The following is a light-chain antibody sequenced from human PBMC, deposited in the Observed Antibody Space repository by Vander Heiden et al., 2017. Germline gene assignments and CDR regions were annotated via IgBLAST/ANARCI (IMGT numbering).Light chain of an antibody. V-gene: IGLV1-44*01. Sequence: QSVLTQPPSASASPGQRATISCSGASANIGSNSVTWYTQIPGTAPSLLIFGNKQRPAWVPDRFSGSKSGTSASLSISGLESEDEGDYYCAAWDDSLNGPLFGGGTKLSVL. CDR3: AAWDDSLNGPL. CDR1: SANIGSNS. CDR2: GNK. J-gene: IGLJ2*01.